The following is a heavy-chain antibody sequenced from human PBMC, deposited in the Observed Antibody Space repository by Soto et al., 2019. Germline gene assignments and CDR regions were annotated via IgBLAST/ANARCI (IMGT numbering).Heavy chain of an antibody. CDR1: GGSISSNSHY. CDR3: ARDHTGRVSYFDY. Sequence: PSETLSLTCTVSGGSISSNSHYWGWIRQPPGKGLEWIGSMFYSGSSYYNPSLKSRVTISVDTSKNQFSLKLNSVTAEDTAVYYCARDHTGRVSYFDYWGQGTLVTVSS. CDR2: MFYSGSS. J-gene: IGHJ4*02. D-gene: IGHD3-10*01. V-gene: IGHV4-39*02.